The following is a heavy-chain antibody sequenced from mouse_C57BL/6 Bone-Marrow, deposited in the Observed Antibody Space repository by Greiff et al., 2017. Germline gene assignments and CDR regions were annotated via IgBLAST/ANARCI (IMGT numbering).Heavy chain of an antibody. J-gene: IGHJ1*03. V-gene: IGHV1-50*01. Sequence: VQLQQHGAELVKPGASVKLSCKASGYTFTSYWMQWVKQRPGQGLEWIGEIDPSDSYTNYNQKFKGKATLTVDTSSSTAYMQLSSLTSEDSAVYYCARWLRWYFDVWGTGTTVTVSS. CDR3: ARWLRWYFDV. CDR2: IDPSDSYT. D-gene: IGHD2-2*01. CDR1: GYTFTSYW.